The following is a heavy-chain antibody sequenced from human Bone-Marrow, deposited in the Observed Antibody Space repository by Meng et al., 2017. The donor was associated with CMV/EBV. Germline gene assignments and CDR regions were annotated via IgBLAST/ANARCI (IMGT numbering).Heavy chain of an antibody. J-gene: IGHJ3*02. CDR3: AKRSTLTINHAAFDI. D-gene: IGHD1-14*01. CDR2: ISSSGYTI. V-gene: IGHV3-11*01. Sequence: GESLKISCAASGFTFSDYYMTWIRQAPGKGLEWVSYISSSGYTISYADPVKGRFTISRDNAKNSLYLQLNGLRAEDTAVYYCAKRSTLTINHAAFDIWGRGKMVTVSS. CDR1: GFTFSDYY.